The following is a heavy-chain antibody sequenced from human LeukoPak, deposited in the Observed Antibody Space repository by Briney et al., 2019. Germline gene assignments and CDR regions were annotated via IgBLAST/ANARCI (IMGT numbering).Heavy chain of an antibody. J-gene: IGHJ5*02. CDR1: GFTFSSYA. CDR3: ARDHSLEYGNWFDP. CDR2: ISYDGSTK. Sequence: GESLKLSCAASGFTFSSYAMHWVRQPPGKGLEWVTMISYDGSTKYYTDSVKGRFTISRDNSKNTLYLQMNSLRTEDTALYYCARDHSLEYGNWFDPWGQGTLVTVSS. V-gene: IGHV3-30*04. D-gene: IGHD3-3*01.